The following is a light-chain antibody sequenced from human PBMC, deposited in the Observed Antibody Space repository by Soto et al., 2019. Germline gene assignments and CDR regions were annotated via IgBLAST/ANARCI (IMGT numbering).Light chain of an antibody. CDR1: SSDVGSYNR. J-gene: IGLJ1*01. CDR3: NSYTTSNTYV. Sequence: QSVLTQPPSVSGSPGQSVTISCTGTSSDVGSYNRVSWYQQSPGTAPKLMIYDVSNRPSGVSDRFSGSKSGNTASLTISGLQAGDEADYYCNSYTTSNTYVFGSGTKVTVL. CDR2: DVS. V-gene: IGLV2-18*02.